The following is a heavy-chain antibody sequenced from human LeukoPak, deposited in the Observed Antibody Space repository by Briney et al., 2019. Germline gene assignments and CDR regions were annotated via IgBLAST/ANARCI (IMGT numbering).Heavy chain of an antibody. CDR3: AREPTEGAWLYHLWDNWFDP. J-gene: IGHJ5*02. D-gene: IGHD3-16*02. Sequence: ASVKVSCKASGYTFTSYGINWVRQAPGQGLEWMGWISAYNSNTHYAQKLQGRVTMTTDTSTSTAYMEVRSLRSDDTAVYYCAREPTEGAWLYHLWDNWFDPWGQGTLVTVSS. CDR2: ISAYNSNT. CDR1: GYTFTSYG. V-gene: IGHV1-18*01.